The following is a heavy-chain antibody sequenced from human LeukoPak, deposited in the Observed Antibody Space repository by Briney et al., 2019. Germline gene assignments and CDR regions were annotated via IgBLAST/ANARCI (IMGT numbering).Heavy chain of an antibody. CDR3: ASYDSSGYYHYFDY. V-gene: IGHV4-59*01. CDR2: FSRSGST. D-gene: IGHD3-22*01. CDR1: SGSISNSY. J-gene: IGHJ4*02. Sequence: PSETLSLTCTVSSGSISNSYWTWIRQPPGKGLEWIGHFSRSGSTNYNPSLNSRVTISVDTSKNQFFLNLRSVTAADTAVYYCASYDSSGYYHYFDYWGQGTLVTVSS.